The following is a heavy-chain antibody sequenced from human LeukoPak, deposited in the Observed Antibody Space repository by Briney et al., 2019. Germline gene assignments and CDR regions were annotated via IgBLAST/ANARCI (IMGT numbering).Heavy chain of an antibody. CDR3: AKSTTGTTWVGNYYYGMDV. J-gene: IGHJ6*04. CDR1: GFTLLSFA. V-gene: IGHV3-23*01. Sequence: GVLRLSCVAPGFTLLSFAMSGVRPAPGKGVGWVSVFCASGGSTYYADSVKGRFTISRDNSKNTLYLQMNSLRAEDTAVYYCAKSTTGTTWVGNYYYGMDVWGKGTTVTVSS. CDR2: FCASGGST. D-gene: IGHD1-1*01.